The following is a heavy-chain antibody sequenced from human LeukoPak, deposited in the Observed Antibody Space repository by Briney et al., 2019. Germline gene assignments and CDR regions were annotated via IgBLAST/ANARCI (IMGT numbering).Heavy chain of an antibody. CDR1: GYTFTGYY. J-gene: IGHJ5*02. CDR3: ARNFDMKGFDP. V-gene: IGHV1-2*02. D-gene: IGHD3-9*01. CDR2: INSDSGFT. Sequence: ASVKVSCKASGYTFTGYYMNWVRQAPGQGLEWMGWINSDSGFTKYAQKFQGRVTMTRDTSVTTVYMDLTRLTSDDTAVYYCARNFDMKGFDPWGQGTLVTVSS.